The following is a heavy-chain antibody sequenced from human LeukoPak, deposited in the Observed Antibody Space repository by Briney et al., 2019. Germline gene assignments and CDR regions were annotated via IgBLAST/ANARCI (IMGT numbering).Heavy chain of an antibody. CDR3: ARGSGGFGANWFDP. J-gene: IGHJ5*02. V-gene: IGHV3-48*01. CDR1: GFTFSSYS. D-gene: IGHD3-10*01. CDR2: ISSSSSTI. Sequence: GGSLRLSCVASGFTFSSYSMNWVRQAPGKGLEWVSYISSSSSTIYYADSVKGRFTISRDNAKNSLYLQMNSLRAEDTAVYYCARGSGGFGANWFDPWGQGTLVTVSS.